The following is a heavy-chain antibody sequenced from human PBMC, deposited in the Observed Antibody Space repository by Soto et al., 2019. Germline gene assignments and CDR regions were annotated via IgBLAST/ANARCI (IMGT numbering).Heavy chain of an antibody. Sequence: GWSLRLSCAASGFTFSSYEMNWVRQAPGKGLEWVSYISSSGSTIYYADSVKGRFTISRDNAKNSLYLQMNSLRAEDTAVYYCAREGYDFWSGYYIGHAFDIWGQGTMVTVSS. CDR2: ISSSGSTI. V-gene: IGHV3-48*03. CDR3: AREGYDFWSGYYIGHAFDI. J-gene: IGHJ3*02. D-gene: IGHD3-3*01. CDR1: GFTFSSYE.